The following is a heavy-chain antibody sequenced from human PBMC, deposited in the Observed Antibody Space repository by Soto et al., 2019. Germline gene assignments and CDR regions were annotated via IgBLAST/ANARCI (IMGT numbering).Heavy chain of an antibody. Sequence: PGGSLRLSCAASGFTFSSYAMSWVRQAPGKGLEWVSAISGSGGSTYYADSVKGRFTISRDNSKNTLYLQMNSLRAEDKAVYYCAKDQGNRKYYYGMDVWGQGTTVTVSS. V-gene: IGHV3-23*01. CDR3: AKDQGNRKYYYGMDV. CDR1: GFTFSSYA. D-gene: IGHD1-1*01. CDR2: ISGSGGST. J-gene: IGHJ6*02.